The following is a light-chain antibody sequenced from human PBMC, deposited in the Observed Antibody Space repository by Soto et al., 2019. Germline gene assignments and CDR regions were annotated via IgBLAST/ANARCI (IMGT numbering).Light chain of an antibody. J-gene: IGKJ4*01. CDR3: QQYNNWPLT. CDR1: QSGSSY. V-gene: IGKV3-11*01. CDR2: DAS. Sequence: MVLAQCRATLCLPPAETATPSCRPSQSGSSYLAWYQQKPGQAPRLLIYDASNRATGIPARFSGSGSGTDFTLTISSLEPEDFAVYYCQQYNNWPLTFGGGTKVDIK.